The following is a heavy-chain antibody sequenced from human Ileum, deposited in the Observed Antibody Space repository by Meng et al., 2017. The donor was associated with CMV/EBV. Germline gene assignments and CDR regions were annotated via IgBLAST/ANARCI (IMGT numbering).Heavy chain of an antibody. CDR1: FTFSSYA. Sequence: FTFSSYAMGWVRQAPGKGLEWVSAISGSGGSTYYADSVKGRFTISRDNSKNTLYLQMNSLRAEDTAVYYCAKEGIAARLTSYNFDYWGQGTLVTVSS. CDR2: ISGSGGST. CDR3: AKEGIAARLTSYNFDY. D-gene: IGHD6-6*01. J-gene: IGHJ4*02. V-gene: IGHV3-23*01.